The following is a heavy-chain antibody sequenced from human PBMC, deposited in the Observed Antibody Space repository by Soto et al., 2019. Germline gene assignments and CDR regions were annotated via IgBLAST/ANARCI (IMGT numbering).Heavy chain of an antibody. J-gene: IGHJ6*02. D-gene: IGHD3-3*01. Sequence: PGGSLRLSCAASGFTFSSYGMHWVRQAPGKGLEWVAVISYDGSNKYYADSVKGRFTISRDNSKNTLYLQMNSLRAEDTAVYYCAKTPIPAASITIFGVAPSYYYGMDVWGQGTTVTVSS. CDR1: GFTFSSYG. CDR3: AKTPIPAASITIFGVAPSYYYGMDV. CDR2: ISYDGSNK. V-gene: IGHV3-30*18.